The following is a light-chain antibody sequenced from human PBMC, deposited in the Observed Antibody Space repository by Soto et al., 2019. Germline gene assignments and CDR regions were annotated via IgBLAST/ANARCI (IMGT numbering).Light chain of an antibody. CDR2: WAS. Sequence: DIVMTQSPDSLAVSLGERATINCKSSQSVLYSSNNKNYLAWYRQKPGQPPKLLIYWASIRGSGVPDRSSGSGSGTDFTLTISSLQAEDVAVYYCQQYYSTPPYTFGQGTKLEIK. J-gene: IGKJ2*01. CDR1: QSVLYSSNNKNY. CDR3: QQYYSTPPYT. V-gene: IGKV4-1*01.